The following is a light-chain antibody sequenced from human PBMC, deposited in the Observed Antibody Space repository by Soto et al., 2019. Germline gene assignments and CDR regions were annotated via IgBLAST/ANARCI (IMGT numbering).Light chain of an antibody. J-gene: IGLJ1*01. CDR3: CSYAGSKFV. CDR2: EVT. V-gene: IGLV2-8*01. CDR1: SSDLGGNNY. Sequence: QSALTQPPSASGSPGQSVTISCSGTSSDLGGNNYVSGYQQHPGKVPKLMIYEVTKRPSGVPDRFSGSKSGNTASLTVSGLQAEDEADYYCCSYAGSKFVFGTGTKLTVL.